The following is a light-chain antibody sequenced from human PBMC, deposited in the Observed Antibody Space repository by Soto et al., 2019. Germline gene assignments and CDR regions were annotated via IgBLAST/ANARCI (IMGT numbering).Light chain of an antibody. Sequence: DIQMTQSPSTLSASVGDTVTVTCRASQSVSGWLAWYQQKPGKAPKLLIYKASSLESGVPSRFSGSGSGTEFTLTISSLQPDDFATYYCQQYNSYSRTFGQGTKVDNK. CDR3: QQYNSYSRT. V-gene: IGKV1-5*03. CDR1: QSVSGW. CDR2: KAS. J-gene: IGKJ1*01.